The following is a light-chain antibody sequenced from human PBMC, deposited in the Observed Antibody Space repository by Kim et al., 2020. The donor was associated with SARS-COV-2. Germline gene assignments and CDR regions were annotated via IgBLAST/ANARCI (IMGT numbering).Light chain of an antibody. V-gene: IGLV3-1*01. CDR3: QAWDSSTPV. J-gene: IGLJ3*02. CDR2: QDS. Sequence: SYELTQPPSVSVSPGQTASITCSGDKLGDKYACWYQQKPGQSPVLVIYQDSKRPSGIPERFSGSNSGTTATLTISGTQAMDVADSYCQAWDSSTPVFGGG. CDR1: KLGDKY.